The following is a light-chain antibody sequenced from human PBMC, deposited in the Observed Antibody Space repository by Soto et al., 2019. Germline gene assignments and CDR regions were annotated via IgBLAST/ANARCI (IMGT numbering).Light chain of an antibody. CDR2: INA. J-gene: IGLJ2*01. CDR3: AAWDGSLNGVV. CDR1: SSNIGSNT. V-gene: IGLV1-44*01. Sequence: QSVLTQPPSASGTPGQRVTISCSGSSSNIGSNTVNWYQQLPGTAPKLLIYINAQRPSGVPDRFSGSKSGTSASLAISGLQSEDEADYYCAAWDGSLNGVVFGGGTQLTVL.